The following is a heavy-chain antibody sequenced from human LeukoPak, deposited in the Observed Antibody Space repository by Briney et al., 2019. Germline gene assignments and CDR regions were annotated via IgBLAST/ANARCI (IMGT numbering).Heavy chain of an antibody. D-gene: IGHD1-14*01. V-gene: IGHV4-39*07. J-gene: IGHJ4*02. CDR3: AREIKSEVNRNFDY. Sequence: SETLSLTCTVSGGSISSSSYYWGWIRQPPGKGLEWIGSIYYSGSTYYNPSLKSRVTISVDTSKNQFSLKLSSVTAADTAVYYCAREIKSEVNRNFDYWGQGTLVTVSS. CDR1: GGSISSSSYY. CDR2: IYYSGST.